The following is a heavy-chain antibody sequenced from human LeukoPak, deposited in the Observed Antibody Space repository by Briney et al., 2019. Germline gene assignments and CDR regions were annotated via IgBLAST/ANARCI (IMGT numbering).Heavy chain of an antibody. Sequence: SETLSLTCAVYGGSFSGYYWSWLRQPPGKGPEWIGEINHSGSTNYNPSLKSRVTISVDTSKNQFSLKLSSVTAADTAVYYCARGGVVVPAAIRQDYYYYYYGMDVWGQGTTVTVSS. D-gene: IGHD2-2*02. CDR2: INHSGST. CDR3: ARGGVVVPAAIRQDYYYYYYGMDV. V-gene: IGHV4-34*01. CDR1: GGSFSGYY. J-gene: IGHJ6*02.